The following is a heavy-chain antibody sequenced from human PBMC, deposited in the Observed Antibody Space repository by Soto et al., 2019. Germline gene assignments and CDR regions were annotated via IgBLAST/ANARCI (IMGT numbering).Heavy chain of an antibody. CDR2: ISGSGGTT. CDR3: AKFFVETGSNSGWPWSFHY. V-gene: IGHV3-23*01. D-gene: IGHD6-25*01. Sequence: EVQLLESGGGLVQPGRSLRLSCAASGFTFSNYAMSWVRQAPGQGLDWVSAISGSGGTTYYADSVKGRFTISRDNSKTTQLLQMNSLRAEDAAVYYCAKFFVETGSNSGWPWSFHYWGQGTLVTVSS. J-gene: IGHJ4*02. CDR1: GFTFSNYA.